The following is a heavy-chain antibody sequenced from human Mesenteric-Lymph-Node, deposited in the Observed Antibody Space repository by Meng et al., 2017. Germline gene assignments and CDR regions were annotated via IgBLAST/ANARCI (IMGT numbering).Heavy chain of an antibody. Sequence: GESLKISCAASGFPFSTYWMTWVRQAAGKGLEWVANIKPDGSGEFYAGSVRGRFTISRDNTKNSLFLQMSSVRAEYSAVYYCVSGSHNDHWGQGTLVTVSS. CDR1: GFPFSTYW. J-gene: IGHJ4*02. V-gene: IGHV3-7*01. CDR3: VSGSHNDH. CDR2: IKPDGSGE.